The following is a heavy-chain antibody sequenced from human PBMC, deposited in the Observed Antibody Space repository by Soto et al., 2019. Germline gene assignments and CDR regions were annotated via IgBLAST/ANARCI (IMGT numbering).Heavy chain of an antibody. CDR3: VIRTGGSTSLRGYYYYYGMDV. V-gene: IGHV4-34*01. D-gene: IGHD2-2*01. J-gene: IGHJ6*02. CDR2: INHSGST. CDR1: GGSFSGYY. Sequence: SETLSLTCAVYGGSFSGYYWSWIRQPPGKGLEWIGEINHSGSTNYNPSLKSRVTISVDTSKNQFSLKLSSVTAADTAVYYCVIRTGGSTSLRGYYYYYGMDVWGQGTPVTVYS.